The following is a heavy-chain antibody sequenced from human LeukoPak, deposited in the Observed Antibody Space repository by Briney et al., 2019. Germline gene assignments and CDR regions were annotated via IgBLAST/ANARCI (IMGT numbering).Heavy chain of an antibody. Sequence: SETLSLTCTVSGGSISSSSYYWGWIHQPPGKGLEWIGSIYYSGSTYYNPSLKSRVTISVDTSKNQFSLKLSSVTAADTAVYYCARYGGSGTYFFDFWGQGTLVTVSS. CDR1: GGSISSSSYY. CDR3: ARYGGSGTYFFDF. CDR2: IYYSGST. D-gene: IGHD3-10*01. V-gene: IGHV4-39*07. J-gene: IGHJ4*02.